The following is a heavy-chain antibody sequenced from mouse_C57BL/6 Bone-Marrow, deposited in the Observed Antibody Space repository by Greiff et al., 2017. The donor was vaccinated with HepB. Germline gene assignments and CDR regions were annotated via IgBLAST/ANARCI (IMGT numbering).Heavy chain of an antibody. J-gene: IGHJ1*03. CDR2: INYDGSST. CDR3: ARAYYSKGYFDV. D-gene: IGHD2-5*01. Sequence: VQLVESEGGLVQPGSSMKLSCTASGFTFSDYYMAWVRQVPEKGLEWVANINYDGSSTYYLDSLKSRFIISRDNAKNILYLQMSSLKSEDTATYYCARAYYSKGYFDVWGTGTTVTVSS. V-gene: IGHV5-16*01. CDR1: GFTFSDYY.